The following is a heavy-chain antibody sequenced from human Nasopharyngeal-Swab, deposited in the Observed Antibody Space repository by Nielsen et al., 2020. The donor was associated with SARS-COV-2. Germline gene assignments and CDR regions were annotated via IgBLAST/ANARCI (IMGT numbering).Heavy chain of an antibody. J-gene: IGHJ6*02. V-gene: IGHV3-21*01. Sequence: GESLKISCAASGFTFSSYGMHWVRQAPGKGLEWVSSISSSSSYIYYADSVKGRFTISRDNAKNSFSLQMNSLRAEDTAVYYCARDGLDYDFWSAYFMDVWGQGTTVTVSS. CDR3: ARDGLDYDFWSAYFMDV. D-gene: IGHD3-3*01. CDR2: ISSSSSYI. CDR1: GFTFSSYG.